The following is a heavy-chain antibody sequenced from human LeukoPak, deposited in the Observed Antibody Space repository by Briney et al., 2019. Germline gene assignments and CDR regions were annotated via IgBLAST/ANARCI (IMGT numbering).Heavy chain of an antibody. D-gene: IGHD4-17*01. CDR2: IYYSGST. Sequence: SETLSLTCAVSGGSISSGGYSWSWIRQPPGKGLEWIGYIYYSGSTYYNPSLKSRVTISVDTSKNQFSLKLSSVTAADTAVYYCARLNDYGDRYNYYYYMDVWGKGTTVTVSS. V-gene: IGHV4-30-4*07. CDR3: ARLNDYGDRYNYYYYMDV. J-gene: IGHJ6*03. CDR1: GGSISSGGYS.